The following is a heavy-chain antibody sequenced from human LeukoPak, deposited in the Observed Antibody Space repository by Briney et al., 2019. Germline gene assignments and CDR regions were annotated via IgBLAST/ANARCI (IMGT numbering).Heavy chain of an antibody. Sequence: GGSLRLSCAASRFTVSSNYMSWVRQAPGKGLEWVSVIYSGGSTYYADSVKGRFTISRHNSKNTLYLQMNSLRAEDTAVYYCARGPLGDYGIDYWGQGTLVTVPS. CDR2: IYSGGST. V-gene: IGHV3-53*04. CDR1: RFTVSSNY. CDR3: ARGPLGDYGIDY. J-gene: IGHJ4*02. D-gene: IGHD4-17*01.